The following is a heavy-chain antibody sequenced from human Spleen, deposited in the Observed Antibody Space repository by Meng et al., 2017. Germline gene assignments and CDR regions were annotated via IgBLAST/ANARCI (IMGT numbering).Heavy chain of an antibody. D-gene: IGHD3-22*01. CDR2: ISWNSGSI. V-gene: IGHV3-9*01. J-gene: IGHJ4*02. CDR1: GFTFDDYA. CDR3: AKEYYYDSSGYGAFDY. Sequence: GGSLRLSCAASGFTFDDYAMHWVRQAPGKGLEWVSGISWNSGSIGYADSVKGRFTISRDNAKNSLYLQMNSLRAEDTALYYCAKEYYYDSSGYGAFDYWGQGTLVTVSS.